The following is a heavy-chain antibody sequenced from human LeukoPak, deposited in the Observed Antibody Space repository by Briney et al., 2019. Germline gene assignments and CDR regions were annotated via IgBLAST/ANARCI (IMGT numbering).Heavy chain of an antibody. D-gene: IGHD6-13*01. V-gene: IGHV3-48*01. CDR1: GFTFSSYS. CDR3: ARSSTSAVAGTLDY. CDR2: ISSSSNII. J-gene: IGHJ4*02. Sequence: GGSLRLSCAASGFTFSSYSMNWVRQAPGKGREWVSYISSSSNIIYYADSVKGRFTISRDNAKNSLYLQMNSLRAEDTAVYYCARSSTSAVAGTLDYWGQGTLVTVSS.